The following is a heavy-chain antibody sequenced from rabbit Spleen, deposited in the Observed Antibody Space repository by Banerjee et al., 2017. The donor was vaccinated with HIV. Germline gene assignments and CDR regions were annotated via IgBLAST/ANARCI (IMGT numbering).Heavy chain of an antibody. V-gene: IGHV1S45*01. CDR1: GIDFSSNA. J-gene: IGHJ6*01. D-gene: IGHD1-1*01. CDR2: IDAGSTGST. Sequence: QEQLEESGGGLVTPEGSLTLTCTASGIDFSSNAMCWVRQAPGKGLDWIACIDAGSTGSTYYASWAKGRFTISKTSSTTVTLQMTRLTAADTATYFCARDTSSSFSSYGMDLWGQGTLVTVS. CDR3: ARDTSSSFSSYGMDL.